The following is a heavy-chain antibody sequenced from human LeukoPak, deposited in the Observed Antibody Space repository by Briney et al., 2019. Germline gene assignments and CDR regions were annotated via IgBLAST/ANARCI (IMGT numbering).Heavy chain of an antibody. CDR1: GFTFSSYS. CDR3: ARDLASSLVGAGGGFDY. Sequence: NSGGSLRLSCAASGFTFSSYSMNWVRQAPGKGLEWVSSISSSSSYINYADSVRGRFTISRDNAKNSLFLQMDSLRGEDTAVYYCARDLASSLVGAGGGFDYWGQGTLVTVSS. J-gene: IGHJ4*02. D-gene: IGHD1-26*01. CDR2: ISSSSSYI. V-gene: IGHV3-21*01.